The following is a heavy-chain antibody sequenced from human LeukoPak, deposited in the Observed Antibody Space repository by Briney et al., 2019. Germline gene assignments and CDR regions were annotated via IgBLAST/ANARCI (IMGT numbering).Heavy chain of an antibody. CDR2: IYYSGST. V-gene: IGHV4-59*08. CDR3: ARQGEYYDSSGTFDY. D-gene: IGHD3-22*01. Sequence: SETLSLACTVSGGSISSYYWSWIRQPPGKGLEWIGYIYYSGSTNYNPSLKSRVTISVDTSKNQFSLKLSSVTAADTAVYYCARQGEYYDSSGTFDYWGQGTLVTVFS. J-gene: IGHJ4*02. CDR1: GGSISSYY.